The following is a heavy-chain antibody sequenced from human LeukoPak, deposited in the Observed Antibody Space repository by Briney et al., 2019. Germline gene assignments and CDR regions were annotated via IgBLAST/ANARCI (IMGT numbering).Heavy chain of an antibody. J-gene: IGHJ4*02. CDR1: GFXFSSYS. V-gene: IGHV3-21*01. D-gene: IGHD2-21*02. Sequence: PGGSLRLSCAASGFXFSSYSMNWVRQVPGKGLEWVSSISSSSTYADLVKGRFTISRDNAKNSLYLQMNSLRAEDTAIYYCAKESDNCGADCYALNDCWGQGTLVTVSS. CDR3: AKESDNCGADCYALNDC. CDR2: ISSSST.